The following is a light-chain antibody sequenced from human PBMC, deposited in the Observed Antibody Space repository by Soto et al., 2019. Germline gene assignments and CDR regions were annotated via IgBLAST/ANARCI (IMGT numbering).Light chain of an antibody. V-gene: IGKV3-20*01. CDR2: GAS. J-gene: IGKJ1*01. Sequence: EIVLTQSPCTLSLSPGERATLSCRASQSVSSSYLAWYQQKPGQAPRLLIYGASSRATGIPDRFSGSGSGTDFTLTISRLEPEDFAVYYCQQYGSPPTFGQGTKVDIK. CDR3: QQYGSPPT. CDR1: QSVSSSY.